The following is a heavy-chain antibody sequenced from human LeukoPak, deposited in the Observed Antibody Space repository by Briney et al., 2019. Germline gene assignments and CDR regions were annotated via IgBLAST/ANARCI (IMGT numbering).Heavy chain of an antibody. CDR3: ARDYADYVGYFFFDY. CDR2: ISAGGGST. Sequence: GGSLRLSCIASGFTFTDFAMNWLRQAPGKGLEWVASISAGGGSTYYADSAKGRFSISRDNSQNTLYLQMNNLRAEDTAIYYCARDYADYVGYFFFDYWGQGSLVTVSS. V-gene: IGHV3-23*01. J-gene: IGHJ4*02. CDR1: GFTFTDFA. D-gene: IGHD4-17*01.